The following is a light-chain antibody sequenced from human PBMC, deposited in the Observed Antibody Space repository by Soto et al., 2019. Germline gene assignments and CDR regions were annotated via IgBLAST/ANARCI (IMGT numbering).Light chain of an antibody. CDR2: GAS. Sequence: EIAMTQSPASLSVSPGERATLSCRASQSVSTNLAWYQQKPGQAPRLLLYGASTRAIGIPARFTGGGSGTEFTLTINSLQPEDLTFYDCQQYDNWPITFGQGTRLEIK. J-gene: IGKJ5*01. V-gene: IGKV3-15*01. CDR1: QSVSTN. CDR3: QQYDNWPIT.